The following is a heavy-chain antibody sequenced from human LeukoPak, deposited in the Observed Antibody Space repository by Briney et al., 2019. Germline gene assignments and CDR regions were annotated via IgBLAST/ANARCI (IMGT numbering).Heavy chain of an antibody. V-gene: IGHV4-34*01. CDR3: ARELAGYSSGRYFDY. CDR1: GGSFSGYY. J-gene: IGHJ4*02. CDR2: INHSGST. Sequence: SETLSLTCAVYGGSFSGYYWSWIRQPPGKGLEWIGEINHSGSTNYNPSLESRVTISVDTSKNQFSLKLSSVTAADTAVYYCARELAGYSSGRYFDYWGQGTLVTVSS. D-gene: IGHD6-19*01.